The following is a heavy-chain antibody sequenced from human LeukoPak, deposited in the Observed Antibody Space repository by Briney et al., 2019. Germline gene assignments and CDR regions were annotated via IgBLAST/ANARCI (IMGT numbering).Heavy chain of an antibody. Sequence: SETLSLTCTVSGGSISSYYWSWIRQPPGKGLEWIGYIYYSGSTNYNPSLKSRVTISVDTSKNQFSLKLSSVTAADTAVYYCARAPRITMIVVVLGVAFDIWGQGIMVTVSS. CDR1: GGSISSYY. D-gene: IGHD3-22*01. V-gene: IGHV4-59*12. CDR2: IYYSGST. CDR3: ARAPRITMIVVVLGVAFDI. J-gene: IGHJ3*02.